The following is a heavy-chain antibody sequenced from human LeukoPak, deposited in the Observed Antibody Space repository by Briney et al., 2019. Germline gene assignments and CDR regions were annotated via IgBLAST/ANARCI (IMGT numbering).Heavy chain of an antibody. V-gene: IGHV3-48*03. CDR3: ARDLSGSYMSDY. CDR2: IDRSGTTI. CDR1: GFTFSSYE. J-gene: IGHJ4*02. Sequence: GGSLRLSCVGSGFTFSSYEMNWVRQAPGKGLEWISYIDRSGTTIDYADSVKGRFTISRDNSKNTLYLQMNSLTDEDTAVYYCARDLSGSYMSDYWGQGTLVTVSS. D-gene: IGHD3-10*01.